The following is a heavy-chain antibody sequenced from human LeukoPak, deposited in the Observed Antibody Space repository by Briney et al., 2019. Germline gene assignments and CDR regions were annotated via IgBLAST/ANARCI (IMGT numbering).Heavy chain of an antibody. CDR3: ARDQDSSSWRPWPYYYYGMDV. Sequence: SVKVSCKASGGTFSSYAISWVRQAPGQGLEWMGGIIPIFGTANHAQKFQGRVTITADESTSTAYMELSSLRSEDTAVYYCARDQDSSSWRPWPYYYYGMDVWGQGTTVTVSS. V-gene: IGHV1-69*01. CDR1: GGTFSSYA. D-gene: IGHD6-13*01. J-gene: IGHJ6*02. CDR2: IIPIFGTA.